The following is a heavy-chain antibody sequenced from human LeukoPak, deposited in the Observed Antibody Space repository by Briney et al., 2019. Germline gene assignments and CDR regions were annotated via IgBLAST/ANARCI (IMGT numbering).Heavy chain of an antibody. J-gene: IGHJ3*02. CDR3: AKHRAARTAPDAFDI. D-gene: IGHD6-25*01. Sequence: PGGSLRLSCAASGFTFRSYSMNWVRQAPGKGLEWVSSISSSSSYIYYADSVKGRFTISRDNSENTLYFQMNSLRAEDTAVYFCAKHRAARTAPDAFDIWGQGTTVTVS. CDR2: ISSSSSYI. V-gene: IGHV3-21*04. CDR1: GFTFRSYS.